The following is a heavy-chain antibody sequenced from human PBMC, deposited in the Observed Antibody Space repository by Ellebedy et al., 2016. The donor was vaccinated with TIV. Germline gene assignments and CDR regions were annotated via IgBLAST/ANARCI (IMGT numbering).Heavy chain of an antibody. D-gene: IGHD3-10*01. CDR2: INANSGAT. CDR1: GYTFTGYL. J-gene: IGHJ4*02. V-gene: IGHV1-2*02. Sequence: ASVKVSCXASGYTFTGYLMHWVRQAPGQGLEWMGWINANSGATKYAQRFQGRVTMTRDTSITTTYLELSRLTSDDTAVYYCARDTRDSGTYRGFIDDFWGQGTLVTVSS. CDR3: ARDTRDSGTYRGFIDDF.